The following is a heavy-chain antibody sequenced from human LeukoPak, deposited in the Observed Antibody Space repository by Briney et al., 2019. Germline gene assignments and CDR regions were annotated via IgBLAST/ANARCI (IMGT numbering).Heavy chain of an antibody. J-gene: IGHJ6*03. V-gene: IGHV5-51*01. D-gene: IGHD3-3*01. CDR3: ATTTTPTARDGEWLPSHYYYMDV. Sequence: GESLKISCKGSGYSFTTYWVGWLRQMPGKGLEWMGIIYPGDSDTRYSPSFQGQVTISADKSISTAYLQWSSLKAPDTAMYYCATTTTPTARDGEWLPSHYYYMDVWGKGTTVTVSS. CDR1: GYSFTTYW. CDR2: IYPGDSDT.